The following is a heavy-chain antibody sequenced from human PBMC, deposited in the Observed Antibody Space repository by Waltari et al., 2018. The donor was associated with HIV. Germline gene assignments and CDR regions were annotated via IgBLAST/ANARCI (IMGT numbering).Heavy chain of an antibody. V-gene: IGHV4-38-2*01. J-gene: IGHJ4*02. CDR1: GYSISSGYY. CDR2: TYHIGST. Sequence: QVQLQESGPGLVKPSETLSLTCAVSGYSISSGYYWGWIRQPPGKGLEWIGSTYHIGSTSYNPSRKSRVTRSVDTSKNQFSLKLSSVTAADTSVYYCARDTYYYDSSGYLDMYYFDYWGQGTLVTVSS. CDR3: ARDTYYYDSSGYLDMYYFDY. D-gene: IGHD3-22*01.